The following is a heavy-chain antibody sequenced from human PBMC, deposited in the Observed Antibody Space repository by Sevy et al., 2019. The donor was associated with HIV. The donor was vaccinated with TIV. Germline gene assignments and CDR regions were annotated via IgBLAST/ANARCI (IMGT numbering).Heavy chain of an antibody. Sequence: SETLSLTCTVSGGSISSGDYYWSWIRQPPGKGLEWIGYIYYSGNTYYNPSLKSRVTISVDTSKNQFSLKLSSVTAADTAVYYCARGVTIFERPSAFDIWGQGTMVTVSS. D-gene: IGHD3-3*01. CDR2: IYYSGNT. CDR1: GGSISSGDYY. CDR3: ARGVTIFERPSAFDI. J-gene: IGHJ3*02. V-gene: IGHV4-30-4*01.